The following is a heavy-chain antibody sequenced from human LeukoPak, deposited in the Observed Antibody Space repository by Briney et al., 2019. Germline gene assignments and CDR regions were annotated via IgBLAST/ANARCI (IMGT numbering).Heavy chain of an antibody. Sequence: GGSLRLSCAASGFTVSSNYMSWVRQAPGKGLEWVSVIYSGGSTYYADSVKGRFTISRDNSKNTLYLQMNSLRAEDTAVYYCARTYYDFWSGSGRMGYWGQGTLVTVSS. V-gene: IGHV3-66*01. CDR2: IYSGGST. CDR3: ARTYYDFWSGSGRMGY. CDR1: GFTVSSNY. D-gene: IGHD3-3*01. J-gene: IGHJ4*02.